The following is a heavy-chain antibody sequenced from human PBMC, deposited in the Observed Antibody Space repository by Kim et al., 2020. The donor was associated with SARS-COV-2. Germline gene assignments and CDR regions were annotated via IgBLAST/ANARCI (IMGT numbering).Heavy chain of an antibody. CDR3: TRDPPPRGPNDY. D-gene: IGHD3-10*01. CDR2: P. V-gene: IGHV7-4-1*02. Sequence: PTYAQGFKGRFVFSLDTSVSTAYLQINSLKAEDTAVYYCTRDPPPRGPNDYWGQGTLVTVSS. J-gene: IGHJ4*02.